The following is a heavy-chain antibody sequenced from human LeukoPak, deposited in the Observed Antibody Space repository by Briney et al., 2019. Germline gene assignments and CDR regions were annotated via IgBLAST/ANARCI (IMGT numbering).Heavy chain of an antibody. Sequence: GASVKVSCKASGYTFTSYYMHWVRQAPGQGLEWMGIINPSGGSTSYAQKFQGRVTMTRDTSTSTVYMELSSLRSEDTAVYYCARGPWGVVVTAIGHAFDIWGQGTMVTVSS. V-gene: IGHV1-46*01. CDR2: INPSGGST. D-gene: IGHD2-21*02. CDR3: ARGPWGVVVTAIGHAFDI. J-gene: IGHJ3*02. CDR1: GYTFTSYY.